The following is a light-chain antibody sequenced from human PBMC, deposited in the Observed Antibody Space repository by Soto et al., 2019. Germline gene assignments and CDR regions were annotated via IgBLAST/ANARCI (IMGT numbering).Light chain of an antibody. J-gene: IGKJ1*01. Sequence: IVRTQSPDSLAVSLGERATFNCKSSQSVFSSSNYRNYLAWYQQKPRQSPKLLIYWSSTREAGVPDRFSGSGSGTDFTLTISNLQAEDVAVYYCQQYYSSPPTFGHGTKVEIK. CDR2: WSS. CDR1: QSVFSSSNYRNY. CDR3: QQYYSSPPT. V-gene: IGKV4-1*01.